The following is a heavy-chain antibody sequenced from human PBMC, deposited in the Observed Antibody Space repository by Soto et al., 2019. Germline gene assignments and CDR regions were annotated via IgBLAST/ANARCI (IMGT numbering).Heavy chain of an antibody. D-gene: IGHD3-10*01. V-gene: IGHV4-39*01. CDR2: IYYSGST. Sequence: SETLSLTCTVSGGSISSSSYYWGWIRQPPGKGLEWIGSIYYSGSTYYNPSLKSRVTISVDTSKNQFSLKLSSVTAADTVVYYCARLNTWTMVRSPHYMDVWGKGTTVTVSS. J-gene: IGHJ6*03. CDR3: ARLNTWTMVRSPHYMDV. CDR1: GGSISSSSYY.